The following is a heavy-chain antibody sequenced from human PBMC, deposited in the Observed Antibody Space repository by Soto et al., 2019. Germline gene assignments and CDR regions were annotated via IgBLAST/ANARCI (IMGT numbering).Heavy chain of an antibody. CDR3: AKDPANYAPDGVDG. D-gene: IGHD3-16*01. CDR1: GFTFSTYA. CDR2: ISGSGDYT. Sequence: EVQLLESGGDLVKPGGSLRLSCAASGFTFSTYALTWVRQAPGKGLEWVATISGSGDYTYYGDSVKGRFSLSRDNSKDTVSLQMNSLRAEDTAIYFWAKDPANYAPDGVDGWGQGTTVTVSS. V-gene: IGHV3-23*01. J-gene: IGHJ6*02.